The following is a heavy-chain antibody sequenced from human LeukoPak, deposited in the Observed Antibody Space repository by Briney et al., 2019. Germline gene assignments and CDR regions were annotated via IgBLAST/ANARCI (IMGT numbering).Heavy chain of an antibody. CDR1: GYSFTAYY. CDR3: ARDLASAGRLYYFDY. D-gene: IGHD6-13*01. V-gene: IGHV1-2*02. CDR2: INPNTGDT. Sequence: ASVKVSCKASGYSFTAYYIHWVRQAPGQGLEWMGYINPNTGDTDYAQKFQGRVTMTRDTSITTAYLELSSLRSDDTAAYYCARDLASAGRLYYFDYWGQGTLVTVSS. J-gene: IGHJ4*02.